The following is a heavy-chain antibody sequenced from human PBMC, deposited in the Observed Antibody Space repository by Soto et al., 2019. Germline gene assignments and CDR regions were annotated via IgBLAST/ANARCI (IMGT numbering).Heavy chain of an antibody. V-gene: IGHV3-74*01. CDR2: INNDGIGT. CDR1: GFTFSSYW. D-gene: IGHD3-3*01. Sequence: PGGSLRLSCAASGFTFSSYWMHWVRQAPGKGLVWVSGINNDGIGTNYADSVKGRFTISRDNAKKMLYLQMNSLRAEDTAVYYCAPLGNFGVVTGYWGQGTLVTVSS. J-gene: IGHJ4*02. CDR3: APLGNFGVVTGY.